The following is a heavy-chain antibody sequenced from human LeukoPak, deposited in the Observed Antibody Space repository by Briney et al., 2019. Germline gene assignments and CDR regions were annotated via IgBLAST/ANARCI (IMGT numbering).Heavy chain of an antibody. CDR3: ARGAATGPTLGLDY. V-gene: IGHV3-53*01. CDR2: IYTGGSP. J-gene: IGHJ4*02. Sequence: QTGGSLRLSCVASGFTITSNYVTWARQAPGKGLEWVSVIYTGGSPYYADSVKGRFAISRDISKNTVYLQMYSLRAEDTAVYYCARGAATGPTLGLDYWGQGTLVTVSS. CDR1: GFTITSNY. D-gene: IGHD6-13*01.